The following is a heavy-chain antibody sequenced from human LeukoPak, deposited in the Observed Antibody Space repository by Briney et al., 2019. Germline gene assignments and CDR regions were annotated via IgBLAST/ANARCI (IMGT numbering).Heavy chain of an antibody. CDR2: IYTSGST. CDR1: GGSISSDTDH. V-gene: IGHV4-61*02. J-gene: IGHJ4*02. D-gene: IGHD3-3*01. CDR3: AREPGGVVNFDY. Sequence: PSETLSLTCTVSGGSISSDTDHWSWIRQPAGKGLEWIGRIYTSGSTNYNPSLKSRVTISADTSKNQFSLKLTSVTAADTAVYYCAREPGGVVNFDYWGQGTLVTVSS.